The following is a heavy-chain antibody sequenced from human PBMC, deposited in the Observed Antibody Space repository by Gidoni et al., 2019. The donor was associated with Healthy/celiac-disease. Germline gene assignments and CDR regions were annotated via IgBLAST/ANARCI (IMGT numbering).Heavy chain of an antibody. D-gene: IGHD1-26*01. Sequence: QLVLSGAAVKKPGSSVKVSCTASVGTFSSYAISWVRQAAGEGLEWRGGSIPIFGTANYAQKVQGRVTITADESRSTAYMELSSLRSEDTGVYDCARGLSYRRSDYWGQGTLVTVSS. CDR1: VGTFSSYA. J-gene: IGHJ4*02. V-gene: IGHV1-69*01. CDR2: SIPIFGTA. CDR3: ARGLSYRRSDY.